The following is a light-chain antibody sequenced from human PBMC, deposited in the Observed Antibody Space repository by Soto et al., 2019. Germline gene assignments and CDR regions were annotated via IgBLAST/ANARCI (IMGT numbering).Light chain of an antibody. Sequence: EVVFTQSPCTLSLSPGERATLSCRASQSVSTSFLAWYQQKPGQAPRLLIYGAFSRATGIPDRFSGSGSGTDFTLTISRLEPEDFAVYYCQQYGNSIPITFGQGTRLEI. CDR1: QSVSTSF. V-gene: IGKV3-20*01. CDR2: GAF. J-gene: IGKJ5*01. CDR3: QQYGNSIPIT.